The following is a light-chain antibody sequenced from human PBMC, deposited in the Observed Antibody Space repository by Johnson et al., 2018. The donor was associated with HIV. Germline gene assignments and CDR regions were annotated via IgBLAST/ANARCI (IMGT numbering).Light chain of an antibody. CDR3: GTWDSSLSQGV. CDR2: DNS. Sequence: QSVLTQPPSVSAAPGQKVTISCSGSSSNIGNNYVSWYQQLPGTAPKLLIYDNSKRPSGIPDRFSGSKSGTSATLAITGLQTGDEADYYCGTWDSSLSQGVFGTGTKVTVL. J-gene: IGLJ1*01. CDR1: SSNIGNNY. V-gene: IGLV1-51*01.